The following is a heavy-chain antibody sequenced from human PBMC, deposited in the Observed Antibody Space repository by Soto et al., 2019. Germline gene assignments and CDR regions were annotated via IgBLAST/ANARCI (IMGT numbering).Heavy chain of an antibody. V-gene: IGHV1-3*01. Sequence: QVKLVQSGAEVKKPGASVKVSWTASGYTLTRDTIHWVRQAPGQRIEWMGWINAGNGNTKYSQKFQDRVTITRDTSASTAYMELSSLRSEDTAVYYCARDLGGWPDYWGQGTLVTVSP. CDR1: GYTLTRDT. J-gene: IGHJ4*02. D-gene: IGHD6-19*01. CDR2: INAGNGNT. CDR3: ARDLGGWPDY.